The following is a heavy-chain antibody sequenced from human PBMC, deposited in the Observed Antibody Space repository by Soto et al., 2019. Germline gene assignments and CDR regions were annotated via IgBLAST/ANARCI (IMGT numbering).Heavy chain of an antibody. V-gene: IGHV3-21*01. Sequence: EVQLVESGGGLVKPGGSLRLSCAASGFTFSTYTMNWVRQGPGKGLEWVASIVSSSGYIFYADSVKGRFTISRDNAKNSLYLQMNSLRAEDTAVYYCARGRVAATEGLDYWGQGTLVTVST. D-gene: IGHD2-15*01. CDR1: GFTFSTYT. CDR2: IVSSSGYI. CDR3: ARGRVAATEGLDY. J-gene: IGHJ4*02.